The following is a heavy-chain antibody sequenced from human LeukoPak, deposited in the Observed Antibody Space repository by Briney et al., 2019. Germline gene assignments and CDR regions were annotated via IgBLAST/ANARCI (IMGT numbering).Heavy chain of an antibody. CDR2: IYYSGST. CDR1: GGSISSYY. V-gene: IGHV4-59*01. CDR3: ARVKGPLRFLEWGDAFDI. J-gene: IGHJ3*02. Sequence: SETLSLTCTVSGGSISSYYWSWIRQPPGKGLEWIGYIYYSGSTNYNPSLKSRVTISVDTSKNQFSLKLSSVTAADTAVYYCARVKGPLRFLEWGDAFDIWGQGTMVTVSS. D-gene: IGHD3-3*01.